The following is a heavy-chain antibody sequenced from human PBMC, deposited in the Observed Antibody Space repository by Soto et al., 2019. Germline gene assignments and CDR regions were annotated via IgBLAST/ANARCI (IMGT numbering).Heavy chain of an antibody. Sequence: GGSLRLSCAASGFTFSDYYMSWIRQAPGKGLEWVSYISSSSSYTNYADSVKGRFTISRDNAKNSLYLQMNSLRAEDTAVYYCARDATYYYDSSGYYYFDYWGPGTLVTVYS. CDR2: ISSSSSYT. CDR1: GFTFSDYY. V-gene: IGHV3-11*06. J-gene: IGHJ4*02. D-gene: IGHD3-22*01. CDR3: ARDATYYYDSSGYYYFDY.